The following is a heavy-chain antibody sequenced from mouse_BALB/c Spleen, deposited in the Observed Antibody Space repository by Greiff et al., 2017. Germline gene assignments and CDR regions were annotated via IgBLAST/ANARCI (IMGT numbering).Heavy chain of an antibody. CDR3: ARSGGYLAWFAY. J-gene: IGHJ3*01. D-gene: IGHD2-2*01. CDR1: GFNIKDTY. V-gene: IGHV14-3*02. CDR2: IDPANGNT. Sequence: VQLQQSGAELVKPGASVKLSCTASGFNIKDTYMHWVKQRPEQGLEWIGRIDPANGNTKYDPKFQGKATITADTSSNTAYLQLSSLTSEDTAVYYCARSGGYLAWFAYWGQGTLVTVSA.